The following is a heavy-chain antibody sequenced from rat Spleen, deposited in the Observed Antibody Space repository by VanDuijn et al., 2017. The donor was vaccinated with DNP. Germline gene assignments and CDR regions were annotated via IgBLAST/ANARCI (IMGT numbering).Heavy chain of an antibody. CDR1: GFIFSNYD. Sequence: EVQLVESGGGLVQPGRSLKLSCAASGFIFSNYDMAWVRQAPTKGLEWVASINTGGGNTYYRDSVKGRFTISRVNAKSTRYMQMDSLRSEETATYDGARGSASIYWYFDFWGPGTMVTVSS. J-gene: IGHJ1*01. V-gene: IGHV5S11*01. CDR3: ARGSASIYWYFDF. D-gene: IGHD3-1*01. CDR2: INTGGGNT.